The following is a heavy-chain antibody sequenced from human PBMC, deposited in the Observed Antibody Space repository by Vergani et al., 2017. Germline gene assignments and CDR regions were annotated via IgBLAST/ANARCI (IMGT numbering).Heavy chain of an antibody. CDR2: INPSGGHT. J-gene: IGHJ4*02. CDR1: GYTFSNYY. V-gene: IGHV1-46*03. Sequence: QVQVVQSGAEVKKSGASVKVSCKTSGYTFSNYYMYLVRQAPGQGLEWRGIINPSGGHTNYAQKFQGRVTMTRDTSTGTVYMELSRERSEDTAIYYCAKGDDGILTGYRYWGQGTLVTVSA. CDR3: AKGDDGILTGYRY. D-gene: IGHD3-9*01.